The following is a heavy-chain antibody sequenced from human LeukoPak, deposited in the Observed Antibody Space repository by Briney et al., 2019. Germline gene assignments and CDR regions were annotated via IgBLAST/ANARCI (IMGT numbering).Heavy chain of an antibody. J-gene: IGHJ4*02. D-gene: IGHD6-13*01. V-gene: IGHV3-48*01. CDR3: AGAQQLVRNVLY. CDR2: ISSSSNTI. Sequence: GGSLRVSCAASGFTFSSYAMNRVRQAPGKGLEWVSYISSSSNTIYYADSVKGRFTISRDNAKNSLHLQMNSLMAEDTAVYYCAGAQQLVRNVLYWGQGTLVTVSS. CDR1: GFTFSSYA.